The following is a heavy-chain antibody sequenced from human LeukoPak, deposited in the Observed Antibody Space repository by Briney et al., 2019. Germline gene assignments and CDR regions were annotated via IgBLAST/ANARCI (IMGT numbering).Heavy chain of an antibody. D-gene: IGHD6-13*01. CDR2: IYSGGGT. V-gene: IGHV3-53*01. CDR3: ASLTGYSSSWYEFDY. CDR1: GFIVSSNY. J-gene: IGHJ4*02. Sequence: GGSLRLSCAASGFIVSSNYMSWVRQAPGKGLEWVSVIYSGGGTYYADSVKGRFTISRDNSKNTLYLQMNSLRAEDTAMYYCASLTGYSSSWYEFDYWGQGTLVTVSS.